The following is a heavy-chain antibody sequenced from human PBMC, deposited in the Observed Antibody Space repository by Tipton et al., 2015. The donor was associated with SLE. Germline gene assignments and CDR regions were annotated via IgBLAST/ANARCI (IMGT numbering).Heavy chain of an antibody. J-gene: IGHJ3*02. CDR3: ARDPGVVGWVNDAFDI. V-gene: IGHV4-61*02. Sequence: TLSLTCTVSGGSISSGSYSWSWIRQPAGKGLEWIGRIYISGSTKYNPSLKSRVTISVDTSKNQFSLKLSSVTAADTAVYYCARDPGVVGWVNDAFDIWGQGTMATVSS. CDR1: GGSISSGSYS. CDR2: IYISGST. D-gene: IGHD2-15*01.